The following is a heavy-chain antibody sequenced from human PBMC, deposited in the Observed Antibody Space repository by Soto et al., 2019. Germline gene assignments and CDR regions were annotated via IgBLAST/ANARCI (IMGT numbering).Heavy chain of an antibody. Sequence: GGSLRLSCAASGFTFSSYAMSWVRQAPGKGLEWVSVICGGGSSRYYADSVKSRVTISRDNSKNTLYLQMNSLSAEDTAVYYCASRHDLAYFDYWGQGTLVTVSS. CDR1: GFTFSSYA. J-gene: IGHJ4*02. CDR2: ICGGGSSR. CDR3: ASRHDLAYFDY. D-gene: IGHD3-16*01. V-gene: IGHV3-23*01.